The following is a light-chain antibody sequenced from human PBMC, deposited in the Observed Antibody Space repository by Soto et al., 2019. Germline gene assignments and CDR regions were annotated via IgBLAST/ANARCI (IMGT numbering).Light chain of an antibody. V-gene: IGKV3-20*01. Sequence: ELFSAQSPGPLSLSPGERATLSCRASQSVSSSYLAWYQQKPGQAPRLLIYGASRRATGIPDRFSGSGSGSDFTLTISRLEPEDFGVYYCQMHGTFGQGTKVDIK. CDR3: QMHGT. J-gene: IGKJ1*01. CDR2: GAS. CDR1: QSVSSSY.